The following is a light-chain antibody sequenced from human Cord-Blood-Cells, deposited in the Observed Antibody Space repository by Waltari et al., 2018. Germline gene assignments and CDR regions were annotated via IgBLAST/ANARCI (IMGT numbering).Light chain of an antibody. Sequence: QLVLTQSPSASASLGASVKLTCTLSSGHSSYAIAWHQQQPEKGPRCLMKLNRDGSHSKGDGITDRLSGFSSGAERYLTGAGLQSGDEADYYCQTWGTGVFGGGTKLTVL. V-gene: IGLV4-69*01. J-gene: IGLJ3*02. CDR1: SGHSSYA. CDR2: LNRDGSH. CDR3: QTWGTGV.